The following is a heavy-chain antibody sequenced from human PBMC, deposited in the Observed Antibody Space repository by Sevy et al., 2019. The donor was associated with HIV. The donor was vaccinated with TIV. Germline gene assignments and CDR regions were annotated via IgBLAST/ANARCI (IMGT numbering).Heavy chain of an antibody. D-gene: IGHD5-12*01. Sequence: SETLSLTCTVSGGSISTYYWSWIRQPPGKGLEYIGYIYYTGSTNYNLSLKSRVTISVDTSKNQFSLKLRSVTAVDTAVYYCARAPPVRSGDDSLNWFDPWGQGTLVTVSS. V-gene: IGHV4-59*01. CDR2: IYYTGST. J-gene: IGHJ5*02. CDR1: GGSISTYY. CDR3: ARAPPVRSGDDSLNWFDP.